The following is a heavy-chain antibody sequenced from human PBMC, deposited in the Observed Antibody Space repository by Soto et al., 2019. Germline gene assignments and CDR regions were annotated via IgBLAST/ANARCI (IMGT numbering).Heavy chain of an antibody. Sequence: GESLKISCKGSGYSFTSYWIGWVRQMPGKGLEWMGIIYPGDSDTRYSPSFQGQVTISADKSISTAYLQWSSLKASDTAMYYCARQGCSGGSCYQNYYYGMDVWGQGTTVTVSS. D-gene: IGHD2-15*01. CDR3: ARQGCSGGSCYQNYYYGMDV. CDR1: GYSFTSYW. CDR2: IYPGDSDT. J-gene: IGHJ6*02. V-gene: IGHV5-51*01.